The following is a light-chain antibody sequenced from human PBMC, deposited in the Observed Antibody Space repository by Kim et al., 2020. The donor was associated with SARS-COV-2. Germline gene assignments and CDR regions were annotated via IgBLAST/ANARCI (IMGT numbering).Light chain of an antibody. J-gene: IGLJ2*01. CDR2: DVF. V-gene: IGLV2-14*03. Sequence: QSALTQPASVSGSPGQSITISCTGTDSDVGAYGFVSWYQQHPDKAPQLIIYDVFNRPSGVSNRFSGSKSGNTASLTISGLQAEDEADYYCGSYTTSTTIVFGGGTKVTVL. CDR1: DSDVGAYGF. CDR3: GSYTTSTTIV.